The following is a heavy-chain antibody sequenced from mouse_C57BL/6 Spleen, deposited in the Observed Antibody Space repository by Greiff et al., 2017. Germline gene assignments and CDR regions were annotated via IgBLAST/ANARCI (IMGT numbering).Heavy chain of an antibody. CDR3: AIDGYQFAY. CDR1: GYTFTSYW. Sequence: VQLQQPGAELVKPGASVKVSCKASGYTFTSYWMHWVKQRPGQGLAWIGRIHPSDSDTNSNQKFKGKATLTVDTSSSTAYMPPRRLTSADSAVDYCAIDGYQFAYWGQGTLVTVSA. V-gene: IGHV1-74*01. J-gene: IGHJ3*01. D-gene: IGHD2-3*01. CDR2: IHPSDSDT.